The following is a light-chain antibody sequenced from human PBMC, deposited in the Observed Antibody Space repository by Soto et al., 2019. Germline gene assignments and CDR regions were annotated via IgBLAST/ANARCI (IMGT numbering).Light chain of an antibody. Sequence: QSALTQPPSVSGSPGQSVTISCTGTRSDVGSYNRVSWYQQPPGTAPKLMIYEVSNRPSGVPDRFSGSKSGNTASLTISGLQPEDEADYYCNSYTSSNTYVFGTGTKVTVL. CDR2: EVS. V-gene: IGLV2-18*02. J-gene: IGLJ1*01. CDR1: RSDVGSYNR. CDR3: NSYTSSNTYV.